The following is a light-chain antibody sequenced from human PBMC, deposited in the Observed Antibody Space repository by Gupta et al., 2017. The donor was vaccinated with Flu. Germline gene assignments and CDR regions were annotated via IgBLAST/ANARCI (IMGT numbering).Light chain of an antibody. CDR3: QQCYTTPRT. V-gene: IGKV1-39*01. Sequence: ITCRASQSISKYVNWYRQKPGKAPEVVVYAAPSFQSVDPSRCSGSGAGTEFILTISVLQPEDVATYYCQQCYTTPRTFGQGTKVEIK. CDR1: QSISKY. J-gene: IGKJ1*01. CDR2: AAP.